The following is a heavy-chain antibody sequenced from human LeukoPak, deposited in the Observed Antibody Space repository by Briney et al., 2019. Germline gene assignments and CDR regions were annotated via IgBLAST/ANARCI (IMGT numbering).Heavy chain of an antibody. J-gene: IGHJ4*02. Sequence: SETLSLTCTVSGGSVSSGSYYWSWIRQPPGKGLEWIGYIYYSGSTNYNPSLKSRVTISVDTSKNQFSLKLSSVTAAGTAVYYCARGKITAAAMYYFDYSGPGTLVTVSS. CDR3: ARGKITAAAMYYFDY. D-gene: IGHD6-13*01. CDR2: IYYSGST. CDR1: GGSVSSGSYY. V-gene: IGHV4-61*01.